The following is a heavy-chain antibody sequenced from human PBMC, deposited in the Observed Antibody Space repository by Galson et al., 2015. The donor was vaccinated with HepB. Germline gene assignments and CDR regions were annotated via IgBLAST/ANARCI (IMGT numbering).Heavy chain of an antibody. Sequence: SLRLSCAASGFTFSSYSMNWVRQAPGKGLEWVSSISSSSSTIYYADSVKGRFTISRDNAKNSLYLQMNSLRDEDTAVYYCARRYCSGGSCPRREDYGMDVWGQGTTVTVSS. D-gene: IGHD2-15*01. J-gene: IGHJ6*02. V-gene: IGHV3-48*02. CDR3: ARRYCSGGSCPRREDYGMDV. CDR2: ISSSSSTI. CDR1: GFTFSSYS.